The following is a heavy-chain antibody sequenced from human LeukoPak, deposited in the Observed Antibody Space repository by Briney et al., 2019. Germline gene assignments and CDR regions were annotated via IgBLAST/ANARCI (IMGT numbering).Heavy chain of an antibody. Sequence: GGSLRLSCAASGFTFSSYSMNWVRQAPGKGLEWVSSISSSSYIYYADSVKGRFTISRDNAKNSLYLQMNSLRAEDTAEYYCARDAFDIWGQGTMVTVSS. J-gene: IGHJ3*02. CDR2: ISSSSYI. CDR1: GFTFSSYS. CDR3: ARDAFDI. V-gene: IGHV3-21*01.